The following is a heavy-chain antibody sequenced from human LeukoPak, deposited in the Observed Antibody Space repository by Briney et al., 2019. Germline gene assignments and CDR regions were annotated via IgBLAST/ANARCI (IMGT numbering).Heavy chain of an antibody. V-gene: IGHV3-74*03. D-gene: IGHD3-10*01. Sequence: GGSLRLSCAASGFSFSTSWMHWVRQVPGKGLVWVSLINSDASSTTYADSVKGRFTISRDNAKNTVYLQMNSLRPEDTAVYYCARDRFYIPDVWGKGTTVTVSS. CDR2: INSDASST. J-gene: IGHJ6*04. CDR3: ARDRFYIPDV. CDR1: GFSFSTSW.